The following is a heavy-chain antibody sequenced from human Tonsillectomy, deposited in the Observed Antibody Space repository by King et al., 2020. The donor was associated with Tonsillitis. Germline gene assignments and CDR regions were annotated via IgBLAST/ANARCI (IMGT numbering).Heavy chain of an antibody. CDR3: AKDLEYYDTTGYYRPH. Sequence: VQLVESGGGVVQPGGSLRLSCAASGFTFSTYAMRWVRQAPGKGLEWVAFLRYDGSNKYYADSVKGRFTVSRDNSKNTLYLQMNSLRAEDTAVYYCAKDLEYYDTTGYYRPHWGQGTLVTVSS. V-gene: IGHV3-30*02. CDR2: LRYDGSNK. D-gene: IGHD3-22*01. J-gene: IGHJ4*02. CDR1: GFTFSTYA.